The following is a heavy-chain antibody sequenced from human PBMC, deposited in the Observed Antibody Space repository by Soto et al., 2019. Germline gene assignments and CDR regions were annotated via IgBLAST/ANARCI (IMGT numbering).Heavy chain of an antibody. D-gene: IGHD4-4*01. V-gene: IGHV1-18*01. CDR2: ISVDNGNT. CDR3: ARTSVSNYNWFDP. CDR1: GYTFTDYD. J-gene: IGHJ5*02. Sequence: QGQLVQSGAEVKKPEASVKVSCKDSGYTFTDYDISWVRQAPGQGLEWMGWISVDNGNTKYVESLQGRVTMTTDTSSSTAYLEVRSLRSDDTAVYYCARTSVSNYNWFDPWGQGTLVAVSS.